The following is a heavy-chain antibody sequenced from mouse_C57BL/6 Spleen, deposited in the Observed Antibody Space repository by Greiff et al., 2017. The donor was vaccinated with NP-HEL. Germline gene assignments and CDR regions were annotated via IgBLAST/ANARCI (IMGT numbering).Heavy chain of an antibody. CDR1: GYTFTSYW. V-gene: IGHV1-55*01. CDR3: ARAREITTVSSGGYFDY. Sequence: QVQLQQPGAELVKPGASVKMSCKASGYTFTSYWITWVKQRPGQGLEWIGDIYPGSGSTNYNEKFKSKATLTVDTSSSTAYMQLSSLTSEDSAVYYCARAREITTVSSGGYFDYWGQGTTLTVSS. J-gene: IGHJ2*01. CDR2: IYPGSGST. D-gene: IGHD1-1*01.